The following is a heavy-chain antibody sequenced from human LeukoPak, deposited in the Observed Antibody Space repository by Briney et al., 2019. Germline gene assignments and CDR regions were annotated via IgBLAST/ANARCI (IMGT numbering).Heavy chain of an antibody. Sequence: GESLKISCKGSGYGFTSYWIGWVRQMPGKGLEWMGIIYPGDSDTRYSPSFQGQVTISADKSISTAYLQWSSLKASDTAMYYCARLTTMIVVVPGDFDYWGQGTPVTVSS. J-gene: IGHJ4*02. CDR3: ARLTTMIVVVPGDFDY. CDR2: IYPGDSDT. CDR1: GYGFTSYW. D-gene: IGHD3-22*01. V-gene: IGHV5-51*01.